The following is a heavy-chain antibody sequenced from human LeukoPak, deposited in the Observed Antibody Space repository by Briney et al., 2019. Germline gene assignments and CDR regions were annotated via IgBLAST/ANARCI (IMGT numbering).Heavy chain of an antibody. V-gene: IGHV4-30-4*01. CDR3: AREVVQLNDAFDI. CDR2: IYYSGST. D-gene: IGHD3-22*01. J-gene: IGHJ3*02. CDR1: GGSIKSNNW. Sequence: SETLSLTCAVSGGSIKSNNWWSWIRQPPGKGLEWIGYIYYSGSTYYNPSLKSRVTISVDTSKNQFSLKLSSVTAADTAVYYCAREVVQLNDAFDIWGQGTMVTVSS.